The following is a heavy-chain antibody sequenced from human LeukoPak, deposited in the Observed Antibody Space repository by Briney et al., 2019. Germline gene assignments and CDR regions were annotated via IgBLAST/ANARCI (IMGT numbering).Heavy chain of an antibody. Sequence: GGSLRLSCAVSGITLSNYGMSWVRQAPGKGLEWVAGISGSGGRTNYADSVKGRFTISRDNPKNTLYLQVSSLRAEDTAVYFCAKRGVVIRVILVGFHKEAYYFDSWGLGALVTVSS. CDR2: ISGSGGRT. D-gene: IGHD3-22*01. CDR3: AKRGVVIRVILVGFHKEAYYFDS. J-gene: IGHJ4*02. V-gene: IGHV3-23*01. CDR1: GITLSNYG.